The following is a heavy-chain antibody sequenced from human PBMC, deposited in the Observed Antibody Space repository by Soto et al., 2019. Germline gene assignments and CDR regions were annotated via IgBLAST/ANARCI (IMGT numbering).Heavy chain of an antibody. D-gene: IGHD3-9*01. Sequence: GGSLRLSCAASGFTFSSYSMHWVRQSPGKGLEWVAVLSYDVRNRFYADSVKGRFTISRGNAKNTLYLQMNSLRTEDTAVYYCAREYVTGYYNVLGYWGQGTLVTVSS. CDR3: AREYVTGYYNVLGY. J-gene: IGHJ4*02. CDR1: GFTFSSYS. CDR2: LSYDVRNR. V-gene: IGHV3-30*04.